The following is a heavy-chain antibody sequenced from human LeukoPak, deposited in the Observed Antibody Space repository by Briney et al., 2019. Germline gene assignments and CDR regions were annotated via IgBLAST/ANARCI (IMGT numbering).Heavy chain of an antibody. V-gene: IGHV3-7*01. J-gene: IGHJ4*02. CDR1: GFTFSSYW. CDR3: ASSMVRGVGFDY. D-gene: IGHD3-10*01. Sequence: PGGSLRLSCAASGFTFSSYWMSWVRQAPGKGPEWVAHIKQDGSEKYYVDSVKGRFTISRDNTKNSLYLQMNSLRAEDTAVYYCASSMVRGVGFDYWGQGTLVTVS. CDR2: IKQDGSEK.